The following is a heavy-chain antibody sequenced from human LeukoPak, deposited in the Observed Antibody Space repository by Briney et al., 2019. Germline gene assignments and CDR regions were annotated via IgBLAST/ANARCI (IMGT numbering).Heavy chain of an antibody. J-gene: IGHJ3*02. CDR1: GFTFSSYE. D-gene: IGHD3-22*01. V-gene: IGHV3-23*01. Sequence: GGSLRLSCAASGFTFSSYEMNWVRQAPGKGLEWVSAISGSGGSTYYADSVKGRFTISRDNSKNTLYLQMNSLRAEDTAVYYCAKGTGSSGYSDAFDIWGQGTMVTVSS. CDR3: AKGTGSSGYSDAFDI. CDR2: ISGSGGST.